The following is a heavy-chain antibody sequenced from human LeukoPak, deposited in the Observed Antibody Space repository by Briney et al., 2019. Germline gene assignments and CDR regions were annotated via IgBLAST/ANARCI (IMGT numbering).Heavy chain of an antibody. CDR1: GGTFSSYA. D-gene: IGHD6-13*01. CDR3: ARDSSSWDYVGFDY. V-gene: IGHV1-69*13. CDR2: IIPIFGTA. J-gene: IGHJ4*02. Sequence: VASVKVSCKASGGTFSSYAISWVRQAPGQGLEWMGGIIPIFGTANYAQKFQGRVTITADESTSAAYMELSSLRSEDTAVYYCARDSSSWDYVGFDYWGQGTLVTVSS.